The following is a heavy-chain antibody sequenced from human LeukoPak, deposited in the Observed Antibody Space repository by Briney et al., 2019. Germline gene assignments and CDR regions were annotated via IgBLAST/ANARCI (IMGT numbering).Heavy chain of an antibody. D-gene: IGHD3-10*01. Sequence: SETLSLTCTVSGGSISSYYWSWIRQPAGKGLEWIGRIYTSGSTNYNPSLKSRVTMSVDTSKNQFSLKLSSVTAADTAVYYCARAYGSGSYYTFYYYYMDVWGKGTTVTISS. J-gene: IGHJ6*03. CDR1: GGSISSYY. CDR2: IYTSGST. CDR3: ARAYGSGSYYTFYYYYMDV. V-gene: IGHV4-4*07.